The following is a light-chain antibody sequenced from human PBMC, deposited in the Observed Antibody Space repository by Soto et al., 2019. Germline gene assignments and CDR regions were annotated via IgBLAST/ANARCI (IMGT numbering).Light chain of an antibody. CDR1: PSISSST. J-gene: IGKJ5*01. V-gene: IGKV3-20*01. CDR3: QQYGSSPDT. CDR2: GAS. Sequence: ETVFTQSPSTPPLFAGERATLSSSTSPSISSSTLAWYQPKPGQAPRLLIYGASRRATRIPDRFSGSGSGTDFTLTISRVEPEDFAVYYCQQYGSSPDTFGQGTRLEIK.